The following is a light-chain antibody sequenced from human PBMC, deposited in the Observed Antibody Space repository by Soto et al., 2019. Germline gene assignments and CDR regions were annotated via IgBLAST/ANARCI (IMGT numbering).Light chain of an antibody. J-gene: IGLJ2*01. V-gene: IGLV1-40*01. CDR2: GPT. Sequence: QTVVTQPPSVSGAPGQRVTISCTGTASNIGADYAVHWYQQLPGAAPKLLIQGPTARPSGVPDRFSGSKSGTSASLAISALQPEDEGHYYCQSYDGASRIFGGGTKVTVL. CDR1: ASNIGADYA. CDR3: QSYDGASRI.